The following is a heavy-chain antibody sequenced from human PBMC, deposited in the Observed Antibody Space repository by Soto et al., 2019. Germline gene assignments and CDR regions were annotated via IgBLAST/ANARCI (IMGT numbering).Heavy chain of an antibody. D-gene: IGHD1-26*01. J-gene: IGHJ5*02. CDR1: GGTFSSYA. V-gene: IGHV1-69*01. CDR3: ARDGGSGHTNWFDP. CDR2: IIPIFGTA. Sequence: QVQLVQSGAEVKKPGSSVKVSCKASGGTFSSYAISWVRQAPGQGLEWMGGIIPIFGTANYAQKFQGRVTITADESTSTAYMELSGLRSEDTAVYYCARDGGSGHTNWFDPWGQGTLVTVSS.